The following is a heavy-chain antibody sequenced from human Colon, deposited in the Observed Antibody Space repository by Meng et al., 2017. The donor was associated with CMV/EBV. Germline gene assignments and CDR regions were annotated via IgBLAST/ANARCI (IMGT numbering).Heavy chain of an antibody. D-gene: IGHD6-13*01. Sequence: GESLKISCAASGITVISYYMSWVRQAPGRGLEWVSVIYGGVRAYYADSVKGRFTISRDNSKNTVYLEMNSLTAEDTAVYYCANLLRISGAEGYWGQGTLVTVSS. CDR2: IYGGVRA. V-gene: IGHV3-66*02. J-gene: IGHJ4*02. CDR1: GITVISYY. CDR3: ANLLRISGAEGY.